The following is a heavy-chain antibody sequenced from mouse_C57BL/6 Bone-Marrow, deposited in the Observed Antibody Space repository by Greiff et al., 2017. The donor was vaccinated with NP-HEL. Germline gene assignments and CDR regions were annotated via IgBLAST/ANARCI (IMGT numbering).Heavy chain of an antibody. Sequence: EVQLQQSGAELVRPGDSVKLSCTASGFTITDDYMHWVKQRPEQGLEWIGWIDPENGDTDYASKIQGKATIPADPYSNTDYLQPSSLTSEYTAVYYCTTYDWYFDYWGQGTTLTVSS. V-gene: IGHV14-4*01. J-gene: IGHJ2*01. CDR3: TTYDWYFDY. CDR2: IDPENGDT. CDR1: GFTITDDY. D-gene: IGHD2-12*01.